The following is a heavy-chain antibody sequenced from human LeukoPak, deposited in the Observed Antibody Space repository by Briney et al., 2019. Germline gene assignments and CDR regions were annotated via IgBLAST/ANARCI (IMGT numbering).Heavy chain of an antibody. V-gene: IGHV4-59*01. J-gene: IGHJ3*02. CDR1: GGSISSYY. CDR2: IYYSGST. Sequence: PSETLSLTCTVSGGSISSYYWSWIRQPPGKGLEWIGYIYYSGSTNYNPSLKSRVTISVDTSKNQFSLKLSSVTAADTAVYYCARENYYDSSGYYWAAFDIWGQGTMVTVSS. CDR3: ARENYYDSSGYYWAAFDI. D-gene: IGHD3-22*01.